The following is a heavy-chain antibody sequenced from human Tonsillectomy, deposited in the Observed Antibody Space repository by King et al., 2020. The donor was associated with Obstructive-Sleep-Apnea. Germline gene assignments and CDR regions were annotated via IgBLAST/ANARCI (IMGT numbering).Heavy chain of an antibody. CDR3: VKDKNSGWYVDYFDY. D-gene: IGHD6-19*01. Sequence: VQLVESGGGLVQPGRSLRLSCAASGFTFDDYAMHWVRQAPGKGLEWVSGISWNSGSIGYADSVKGRFTISRDSAKNSLFLQMNSLRVEDTALYYCVKDKNSGWYVDYFDYWGQGTLVTVSS. V-gene: IGHV3-9*01. CDR2: ISWNSGSI. CDR1: GFTFDDYA. J-gene: IGHJ4*02.